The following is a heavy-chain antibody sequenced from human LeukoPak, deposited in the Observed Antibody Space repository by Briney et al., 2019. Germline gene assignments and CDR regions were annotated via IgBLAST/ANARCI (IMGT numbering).Heavy chain of an antibody. V-gene: IGHV3-30*02. J-gene: IGHJ4*02. Sequence: GGSLRLSCAASGVTFSSYGMHWVRQAPGKGLEWVAFIRYDGSNKYYADSVKGRFTISRDNSKNTLYLQMNSLRAEDTAVYYCAKDSKVVPAASNIDYWGQGTLVTVSS. CDR3: AKDSKVVPAASNIDY. D-gene: IGHD2-2*01. CDR1: GVTFSSYG. CDR2: IRYDGSNK.